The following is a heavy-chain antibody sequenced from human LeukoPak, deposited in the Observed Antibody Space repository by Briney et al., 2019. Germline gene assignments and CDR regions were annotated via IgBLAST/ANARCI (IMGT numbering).Heavy chain of an antibody. CDR3: TRGPIQLWMHNAMDV. D-gene: IGHD5-18*01. CDR1: GFTVGDHA. CDR2: IRSKAYRGTT. J-gene: IGHJ6*02. V-gene: IGHV3-49*04. Sequence: PGRSLTLSCITSGFTVGDHAMSWVRQAPGKGLEWVGFIRSKAYRGTTEYAASVKDRFIISRDDSRSIAYLQMNSLRTEDTALYYCTRGPIQLWMHNAMDVWGQGTMVTVSS.